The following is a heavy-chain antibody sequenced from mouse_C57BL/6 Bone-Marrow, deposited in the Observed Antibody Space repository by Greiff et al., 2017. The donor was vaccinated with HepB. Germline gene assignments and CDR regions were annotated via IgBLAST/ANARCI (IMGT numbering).Heavy chain of an antibody. V-gene: IGHV2-2*01. Sequence: QVQLKESGPGLVQPSQSLSITCTVSGFSLTSYGVHWVRQSPGKGLEWLGVIWSGGSTDYNAAFISRLSISKDNSKSQVFFKMNSLQADDTAIYYCARKHRYDIGHRYYAMDYWGQGTSVTVSS. D-gene: IGHD2-3*01. CDR3: ARKHRYDIGHRYYAMDY. CDR2: IWSGGST. J-gene: IGHJ4*01. CDR1: GFSLTSYG.